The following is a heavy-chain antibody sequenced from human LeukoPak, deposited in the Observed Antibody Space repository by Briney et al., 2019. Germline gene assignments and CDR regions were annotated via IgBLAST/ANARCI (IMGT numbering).Heavy chain of an antibody. CDR3: ATSSIRGVIVAAY. CDR2: IYYSGTT. J-gene: IGHJ4*02. Sequence: SETLSLTCTVSGGSISSGGYYWTWIRQHPGRGLEWIGFIYYSGTTNYNPSLKSRVNISIDTSKNQFSLKLSSVTAADTAVYYCATSSIRGVIVAAYWGQGTLVAVSS. CDR1: GGSISSGGYY. V-gene: IGHV4-31*03. D-gene: IGHD3-10*01.